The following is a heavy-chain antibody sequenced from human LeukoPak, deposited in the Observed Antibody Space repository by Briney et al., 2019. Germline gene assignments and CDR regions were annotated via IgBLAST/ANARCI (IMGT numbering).Heavy chain of an antibody. Sequence: SETLSLTCTVSTGSISSSSYYWRWIRQPPGKGLEWIGSIYYSGSTYYNPSLKSRVTISVDTSKNQFSLKLSSVTAADTAVYYCALAYCGGDCYSGSDAFDIWGQGTMVTVSS. CDR2: IYYSGST. J-gene: IGHJ3*02. V-gene: IGHV4-39*01. D-gene: IGHD2-21*02. CDR3: ALAYCGGDCYSGSDAFDI. CDR1: TGSISSSSYY.